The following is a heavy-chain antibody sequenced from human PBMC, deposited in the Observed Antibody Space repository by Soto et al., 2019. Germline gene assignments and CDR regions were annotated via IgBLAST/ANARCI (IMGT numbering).Heavy chain of an antibody. CDR1: GGTFSGYY. V-gene: IGHV4-34*01. CDR3: ARDLKGYSYGSTEGYFQH. J-gene: IGHJ1*01. Sequence: SETLSLTCAVYGGTFSGYYWTWIRQPPGKGLEWIGEINHSGNTHYNPSLKSRVTISVDTSKNQFSLKLNSVTAADTAVYYCARDLKGYSYGSTEGYFQHWGQGTLVTVSS. CDR2: INHSGNT. D-gene: IGHD5-18*01.